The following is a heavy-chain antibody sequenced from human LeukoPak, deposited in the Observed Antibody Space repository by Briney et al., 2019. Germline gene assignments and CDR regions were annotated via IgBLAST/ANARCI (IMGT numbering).Heavy chain of an antibody. CDR3: AKGPKFYYYDSSGYSY. V-gene: IGHV3-30*18. J-gene: IGHJ4*02. D-gene: IGHD3-22*01. CDR2: ISYDGSNK. Sequence: GRSLRLSCAASGFTFSSYGMHWVRQAPGKGLEWVAVISYDGSNKYYADSVKGRFTISRDNSKNTLYLQMNSLRAEDTAVYYCAKGPKFYYYDSSGYSYWGQGTLVTVSS. CDR1: GFTFSSYG.